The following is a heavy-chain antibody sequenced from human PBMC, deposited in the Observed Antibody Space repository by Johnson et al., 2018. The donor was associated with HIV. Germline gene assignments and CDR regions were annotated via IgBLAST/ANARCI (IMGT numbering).Heavy chain of an antibody. CDR2: ISYDGSNN. J-gene: IGHJ3*02. V-gene: IGHV3-30*03. Sequence: QVQLVESGGGVVQPGRSLRLSCVASGFTFSSYGIHWVRQAPGKGLAWVAIISYDGSNNFYVDSVQGRFTISRDNAKNSLYLQMNSLRVEDTAVYYCARDGRWPRDAFDIWGQGTMVTVSS. CDR3: ARDGRWPRDAFDI. D-gene: IGHD4-23*01. CDR1: GFTFSSYG.